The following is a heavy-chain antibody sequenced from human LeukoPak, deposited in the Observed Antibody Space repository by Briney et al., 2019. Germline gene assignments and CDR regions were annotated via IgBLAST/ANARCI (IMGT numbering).Heavy chain of an antibody. J-gene: IGHJ4*02. V-gene: IGHV3-48*01. Sequence: GGSLRLSCATSGFTFNSYHMIWVRQAPGKGLEWVSYISMTGATITYADVVKGRFTISRDNAKNSVYLQMSSLRVDDTAVYYCARDSVGIDYWGQGTLVTVSS. D-gene: IGHD4-23*01. CDR1: GFTFNSYH. CDR2: ISMTGATI. CDR3: ARDSVGIDY.